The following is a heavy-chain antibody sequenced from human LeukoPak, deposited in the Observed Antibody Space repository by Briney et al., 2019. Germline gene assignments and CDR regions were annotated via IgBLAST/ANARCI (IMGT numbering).Heavy chain of an antibody. CDR1: GGSFSGYY. Sequence: ASETLSLTCAVYGGSFSGYYWSWIRQPPGKGLEWIGEINHSGSTNYNPSLQSRVTISVDTSKNQFSLKLSSVTAADTAVYYCARVTVTTYYYYYGMDVWGQGTTVTVSS. CDR2: INHSGST. J-gene: IGHJ6*02. V-gene: IGHV4-34*01. CDR3: ARVTVTTYYYYYGMDV. D-gene: IGHD4-17*01.